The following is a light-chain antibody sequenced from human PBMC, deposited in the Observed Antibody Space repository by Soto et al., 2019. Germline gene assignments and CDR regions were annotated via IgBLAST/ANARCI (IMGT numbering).Light chain of an antibody. CDR3: QQYGKLPRT. CDR2: GAS. Sequence: EIVLTQSPGTLSLSPWERATLSCRASQTVNSDYLAWYQQKPGQAPRLLIFGASRRATGIPDRFSGSGSGTNFTLTISRLEPEDFAVYYCQQYGKLPRTFGQGTKVDIK. CDR1: QTVNSDY. V-gene: IGKV3-20*01. J-gene: IGKJ1*01.